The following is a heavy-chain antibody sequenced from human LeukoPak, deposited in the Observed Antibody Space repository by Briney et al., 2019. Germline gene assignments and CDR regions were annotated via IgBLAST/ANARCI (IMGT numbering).Heavy chain of an antibody. CDR3: ASWPVGWYGEDS. CDR1: GLSVSSNF. Sequence: GGSLRLSCAATGLSVSSNFMSWVRQAPGKGLEWVSVIYGGGSTYYADSVKGRFTISRDTPKNTLYLQMNSLRVEDTAVYYCASWPVGWYGEDSWGQGTLVPVSS. CDR2: IYGGGST. D-gene: IGHD6-19*01. V-gene: IGHV3-53*01. J-gene: IGHJ4*02.